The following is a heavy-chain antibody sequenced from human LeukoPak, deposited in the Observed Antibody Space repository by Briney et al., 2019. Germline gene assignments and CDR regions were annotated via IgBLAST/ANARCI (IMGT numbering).Heavy chain of an antibody. CDR1: GYTFTSYG. D-gene: IGHD3-22*01. CDR2: ISAYNGNT. Sequence: GASVKVSCKASGYTFTSYGISWVRQAPGQGLEWMGWISAYNGNTNYAQKLQGRVTMTTDTSTSTAYMELRSLRSDDTAVYYCAREAYYYDSSGTFDYWGQGTLVTVSS. V-gene: IGHV1-18*01. CDR3: AREAYYYDSSGTFDY. J-gene: IGHJ4*02.